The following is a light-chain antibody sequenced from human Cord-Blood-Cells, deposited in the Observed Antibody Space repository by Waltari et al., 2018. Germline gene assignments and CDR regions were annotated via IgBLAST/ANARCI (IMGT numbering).Light chain of an antibody. CDR2: DVS. CDR3: SSYTSSSTPYV. Sequence: QSALTQPASVSGSPGQSITISCPGTRSDVGGYNYFSRYQQHPGKAPKLMIYDVSNRPSGVSNRFSGSKSGNTASLTISGLQAEDEADYYCSSYTSSSTPYVFGTGTKVTVL. J-gene: IGLJ1*01. CDR1: RSDVGGYNY. V-gene: IGLV2-14*03.